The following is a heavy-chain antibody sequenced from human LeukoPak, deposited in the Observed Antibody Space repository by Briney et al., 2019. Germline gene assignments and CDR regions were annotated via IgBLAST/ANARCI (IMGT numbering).Heavy chain of an antibody. CDR3: ARVIGYCSSTSCYGVYYGMDV. D-gene: IGHD2-2*01. CDR1: GGSISSYY. Sequence: SETLSLTCTVSGGSISSYYWSWIRQPPGKGLEWIGYIYYSGSTNYNPSLKSRVTISVDTSKNQSSLKLSSVTAADTAVYYCARVIGYCSSTSCYGVYYGMDVWGQGTTVTVSS. V-gene: IGHV4-59*01. J-gene: IGHJ6*02. CDR2: IYYSGST.